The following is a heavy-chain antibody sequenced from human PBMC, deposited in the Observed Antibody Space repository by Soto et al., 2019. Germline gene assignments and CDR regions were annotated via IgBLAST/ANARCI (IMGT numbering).Heavy chain of an antibody. D-gene: IGHD3-10*01. V-gene: IGHV3-48*02. CDR2: ISSSSSSTI. CDR3: ARAPINPYYYGSGSWDYYGMDV. CDR1: GFTFSSYS. J-gene: IGHJ6*02. Sequence: GGSLRLSCAASGFTFSSYSMNWFRQAPGKGLEWVSYISSSSSSTIYYADSVKGRFTISRDNAKNSLYLQMNSLRDEDTAVYYCARAPINPYYYGSGSWDYYGMDVWGQGTTVTVS.